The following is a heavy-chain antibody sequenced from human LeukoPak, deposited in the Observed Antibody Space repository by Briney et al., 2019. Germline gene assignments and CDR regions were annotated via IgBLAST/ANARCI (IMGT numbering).Heavy chain of an antibody. CDR3: ARGLRRWFGELFDY. J-gene: IGHJ4*02. CDR1: GGSITSYY. D-gene: IGHD3-10*01. Sequence: SETLSLTCTVSGGSITSYYWSWIRQPPGKGLEWIGHIYYSGNTNYNPSLKSRVTISVDTSKNQFSLKVSSVTAADTAVYYCARGLRRWFGELFDYWGQGTLVTVSS. V-gene: IGHV4-59*01. CDR2: IYYSGNT.